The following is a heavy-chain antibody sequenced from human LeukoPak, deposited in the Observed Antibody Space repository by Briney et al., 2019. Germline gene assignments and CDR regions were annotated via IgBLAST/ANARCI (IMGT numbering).Heavy chain of an antibody. J-gene: IGHJ4*02. D-gene: IGHD1-26*01. CDR3: ARGAQWWELPSNFDY. CDR2: INHSGST. Sequence: SKTLSLTCAVYGGSFSGYYWSWIRQPPGKGLEWIGEINHSGSTNYNPSLKSRVTISVDTSKNQFSLKLSSVTAADTAVYYCARGAQWWELPSNFDYWGQGTLVTVSS. V-gene: IGHV4-34*01. CDR1: GGSFSGYY.